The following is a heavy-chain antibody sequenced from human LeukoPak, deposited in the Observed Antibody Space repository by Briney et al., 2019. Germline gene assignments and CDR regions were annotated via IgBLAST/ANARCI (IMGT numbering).Heavy chain of an antibody. D-gene: IGHD4-17*01. Sequence: ASVKVSCKASGYTFTSYDINWVRQATGQGLEWMGWMSPNSGNTGYAQKFQGRVTMTRNTAISTAYMELSSLRSEDTAVYYCARETTVTTWYFDLWGRGTLVTVSS. CDR1: GYTFTSYD. CDR3: ARETTVTTWYFDL. CDR2: MSPNSGNT. J-gene: IGHJ2*01. V-gene: IGHV1-8*01.